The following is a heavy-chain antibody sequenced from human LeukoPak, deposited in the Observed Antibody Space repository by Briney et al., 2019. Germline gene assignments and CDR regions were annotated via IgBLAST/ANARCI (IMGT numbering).Heavy chain of an antibody. CDR1: GGSISSSNYY. CDR2: IYYSGGA. Sequence: PSETLSLTCTVSGGSISSSNYYWVWIRQSPGKGLEWIGSIYYSGGATYNPSLKSRVTISVDTSKNQFSLKVSSVTAADTAIYYCASERCRTPMDAFDIWGQGTMVTVSS. D-gene: IGHD2-8*01. V-gene: IGHV4-39*01. J-gene: IGHJ3*02. CDR3: ASERCRTPMDAFDI.